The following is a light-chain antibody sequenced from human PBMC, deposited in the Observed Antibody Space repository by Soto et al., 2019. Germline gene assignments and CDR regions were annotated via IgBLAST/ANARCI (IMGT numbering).Light chain of an antibody. CDR3: QQRSNWPTWT. CDR1: QSINNY. Sequence: EIVLTQSPVTLSLSPGERATLSCRASQSINNYLAWYQQKPGQAPRLLIYDASNRATGIPARFSGSGSGTDFTLTISSLEPEDFAVYYCQQRSNWPTWTFGQGTKVDIK. V-gene: IGKV3-11*01. J-gene: IGKJ1*01. CDR2: DAS.